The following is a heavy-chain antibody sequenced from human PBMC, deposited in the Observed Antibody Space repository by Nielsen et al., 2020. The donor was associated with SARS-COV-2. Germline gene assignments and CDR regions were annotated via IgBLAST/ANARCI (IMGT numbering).Heavy chain of an antibody. CDR2: INPSGSGT. D-gene: IGHD3-3*01. Sequence: GESLKISCSASGFTFSSTWMDWVRQAPGQGLVRVSRINPSGSGTAYADSVKGRFAVSRDNAENTVVLQIHSLRFEDTAVYYCAGGADFWSGTQKYYMDVWGKGTTVTVSS. CDR1: GFTFSSTW. CDR3: AGGADFWSGTQKYYMDV. J-gene: IGHJ6*04. V-gene: IGHV3-74*01.